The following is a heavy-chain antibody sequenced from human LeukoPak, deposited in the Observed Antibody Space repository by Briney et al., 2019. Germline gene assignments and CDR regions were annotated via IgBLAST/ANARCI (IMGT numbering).Heavy chain of an antibody. V-gene: IGHV3-21*01. J-gene: IGHJ4*02. CDR3: ARDRNTDFWSGYYTNYFDY. D-gene: IGHD3-3*01. CDR2: ISSSSSYI. Sequence: GGSLRLSCAASGFTFSSYGMSWVRQAPGKGLEWVSSISSSSSYIYYADSVKGRFTISRDNAKNSLYLQMNSLRAEDTAVYYCARDRNTDFWSGYYTNYFDYWGQGTLVIVSS. CDR1: GFTFSSYG.